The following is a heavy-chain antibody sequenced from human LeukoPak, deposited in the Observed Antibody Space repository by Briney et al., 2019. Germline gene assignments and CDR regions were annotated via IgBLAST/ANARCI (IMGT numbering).Heavy chain of an antibody. J-gene: IGHJ4*02. CDR3: ATIVYCTSASCDGAYYFDY. V-gene: IGHV4-30-2*01. Sequence: PSETLSLTCTVSGGSISSGGYYWSWIRQPPGKGLEWIGYIYHRGSTYYNPSLRSRVTISVDRSKNQFSLKLTSVTAADTAFYYCATIVYCTSASCDGAYYFDYWGQGTLVTVSS. CDR1: GGSISSGGYY. CDR2: IYHRGST. D-gene: IGHD2-2*01.